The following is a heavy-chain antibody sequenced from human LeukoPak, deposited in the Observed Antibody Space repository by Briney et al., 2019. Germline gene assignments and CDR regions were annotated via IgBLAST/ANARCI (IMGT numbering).Heavy chain of an antibody. V-gene: IGHV3-48*03. Sequence: GGSLRLSCVAPGFTFSSYEINWFRQAPGKGLEGISHISISGITIYYAHSLRGRFTISRDNAKNSVYLQMNSLRAEDTAVYYCARASGVSVPAGYWGQGTMVTVSS. CDR2: ISISGITI. CDR3: ARASGVSVPAGY. CDR1: GFTFSSYE. D-gene: IGHD2-8*01. J-gene: IGHJ4*02.